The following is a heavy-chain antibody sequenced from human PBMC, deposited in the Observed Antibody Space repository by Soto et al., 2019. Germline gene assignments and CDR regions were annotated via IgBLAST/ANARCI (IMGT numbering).Heavy chain of an antibody. Sequence: SVKVSCKASGGTFSSYAISWVRQAPGQGLEWMGGIIPIFGTANYAQKFQGRVTITADESTSTAYMELSSLRSEDTAVYYCARDRFKDVAFDIWGQGTMVTVSS. CDR3: ARDRFKDVAFDI. V-gene: IGHV1-69*13. CDR1: GGTFSSYA. D-gene: IGHD3-10*01. CDR2: IIPIFGTA. J-gene: IGHJ3*02.